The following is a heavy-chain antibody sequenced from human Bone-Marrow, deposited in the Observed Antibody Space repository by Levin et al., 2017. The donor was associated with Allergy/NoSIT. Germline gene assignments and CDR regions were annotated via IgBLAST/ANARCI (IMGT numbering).Heavy chain of an antibody. CDR1: GGSITNYY. Sequence: SETLSLTCTVSGGSITNYYWSWIRQPPGEGLEWIGSIYYSGSTNYNYNPSLKSRVTISVDTSKTQFSLKLSSVTAADTAVYYCARGVNWSGYVRQFDCWGQGALVTVSS. V-gene: IGHV4-59*01. CDR3: ARGVNWSGYVRQFDC. J-gene: IGHJ4*02. CDR2: IYYSGSTNY. D-gene: IGHD3-3*01.